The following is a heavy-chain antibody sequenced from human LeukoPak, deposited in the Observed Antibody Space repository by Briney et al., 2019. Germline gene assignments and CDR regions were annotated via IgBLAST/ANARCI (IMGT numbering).Heavy chain of an antibody. D-gene: IGHD5-18*01. CDR1: GFTFSSYA. CDR2: ISGSGGST. J-gene: IGHJ4*02. Sequence: PGGSLRLSCAASGFTFSSYAMSWVRHAPGRGLEWVSTISGSGGSTYYADSVKGRFTISRDNSKNTLYLQMNSLRAEDTAVYYCAKDGYSYGTTDYWGQGTLVTVSS. V-gene: IGHV3-23*01. CDR3: AKDGYSYGTTDY.